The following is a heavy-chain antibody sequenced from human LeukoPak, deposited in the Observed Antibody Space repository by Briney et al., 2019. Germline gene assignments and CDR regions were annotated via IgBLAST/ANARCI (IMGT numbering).Heavy chain of an antibody. D-gene: IGHD3-3*01. V-gene: IGHV3-21*01. CDR1: GFTFSSYS. J-gene: IGHJ5*02. Sequence: GGSLRLSCAASGFTFSSYSMDWVRQAPGKGLEWVSSISTSSSYIYHADSVKGRFTISRDNAKNSLYLQMNSLRAEDTAVYYCARDRGETYDFWSGSPPNWFDPWGQGTLVTVSS. CDR2: ISTSSSYI. CDR3: ARDRGETYDFWSGSPPNWFDP.